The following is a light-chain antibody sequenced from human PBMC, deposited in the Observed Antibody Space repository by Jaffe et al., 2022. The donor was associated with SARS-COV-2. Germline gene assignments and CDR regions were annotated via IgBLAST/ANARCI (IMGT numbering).Light chain of an antibody. CDR1: QYVGSY. CDR3: QQSHTLWS. J-gene: IGKJ1*01. Sequence: DIQLTQSPSSLSASVGDRVSISCRATQYVGSYLNWYQKRPGRPPRLLIFSVSTLQRGVPSRFSGVGSGADFSLIISSLQPEDFATYYCQQSHTLWSFGRGTRVEMK. CDR2: SVS. V-gene: IGKV1-39*01.